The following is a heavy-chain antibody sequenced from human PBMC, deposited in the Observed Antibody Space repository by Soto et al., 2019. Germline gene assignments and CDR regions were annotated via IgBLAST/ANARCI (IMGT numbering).Heavy chain of an antibody. CDR2: INHSGST. Sequence: SETLSLTCAVYGGSFSGYYWSWIRQPPGKGLEWIGEINHSGSTNYNPSLKSRVTISVGTSKNQFSLKLSSVTAADTAVYYCARCKKDNWNYWRYYYYGMDVWGQGTTVTVSS. V-gene: IGHV4-34*01. J-gene: IGHJ6*02. CDR3: ARCKKDNWNYWRYYYYGMDV. D-gene: IGHD1-7*01. CDR1: GGSFSGYY.